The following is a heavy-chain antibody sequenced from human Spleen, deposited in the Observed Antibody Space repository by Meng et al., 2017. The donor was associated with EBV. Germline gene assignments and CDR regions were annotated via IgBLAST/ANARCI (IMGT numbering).Heavy chain of an antibody. CDR3: ARVRPAGGSYSWFDP. V-gene: IGHV3-30*03. J-gene: IGHJ5*02. D-gene: IGHD1-26*01. CDR1: GFTFSRDV. CDR2: ISHDGTNQ. Sequence: QVQLVESGGGVVQLGRSLRLACAASGFTFSRDVIHWVHQAPGKGLEWVAVISHDGTNQYYADSVRGRFTISRDNSKNTLYLQMNSLRFEDTAVYYCARVRPAGGSYSWFDPWGQGTMVTVYS.